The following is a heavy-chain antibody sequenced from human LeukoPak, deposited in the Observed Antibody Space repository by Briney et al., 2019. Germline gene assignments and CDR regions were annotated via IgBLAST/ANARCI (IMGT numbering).Heavy chain of an antibody. CDR1: GYSFTEHY. CDR3: ARSAGHCSNGICFTDYYMDV. J-gene: IGHJ6*03. Sequence: ASVKVSCKASGYSFTEHYIYWVRQAPGQGLEWVGRINCNSGDANSAQKFQGRVTMTRDTSVSTAYMDLSSVTSDDSAVYFCARSAGHCSNGICFTDYYMDVWGRGTTVTVSS. V-gene: IGHV1-2*02. D-gene: IGHD2-8*01. CDR2: INCNSGDA.